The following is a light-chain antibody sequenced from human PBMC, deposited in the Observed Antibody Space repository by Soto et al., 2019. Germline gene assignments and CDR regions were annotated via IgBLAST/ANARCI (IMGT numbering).Light chain of an antibody. CDR2: EVS. CDR1: SSDVGGYNY. V-gene: IGLV2-14*01. Sequence: QSALTQPASVSGSPGQSITISCTGTSSDVGGYNYVSWYQQHPGKAPKVMIYEVSHRPSGVSKRFSGSQSGNTASLTISGLQAEDEADYYCSSYTSSSTLVFGGGTKLTVL. CDR3: SSYTSSSTLV. J-gene: IGLJ2*01.